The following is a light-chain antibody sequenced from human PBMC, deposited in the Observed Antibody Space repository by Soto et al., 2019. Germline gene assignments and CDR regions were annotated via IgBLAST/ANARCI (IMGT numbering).Light chain of an antibody. Sequence: IEMTQSPATLSMSTGERATVSCRASRSVYSNLAWYQQRPGQPPRLLMYGASTRAAGTPVRFSGSGSGTEFTLTISSLQPEDFAIYFCQQYHNWPMYTFGQGTKVDIK. CDR2: GAS. V-gene: IGKV3-15*01. CDR3: QQYHNWPMYT. CDR1: RSVYSN. J-gene: IGKJ2*01.